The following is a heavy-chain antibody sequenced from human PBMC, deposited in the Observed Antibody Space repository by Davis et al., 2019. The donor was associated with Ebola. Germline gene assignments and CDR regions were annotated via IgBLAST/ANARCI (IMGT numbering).Heavy chain of an antibody. CDR2: INSDGRTT. CDR3: ARDLGMGRRVDAFDI. V-gene: IGHV3-74*01. Sequence: HTGGSLRLSCSASGFTFTSHAIYWVRHAPGKGLVWVSRINSDGRTTAYADSVKGRFTISRDNAKNTLYLQMNTLRAEDTAVYYCARDLGMGRRVDAFDIWGQGTMVTVSS. CDR1: GFTFTSHA. D-gene: IGHD7-27*01. J-gene: IGHJ3*02.